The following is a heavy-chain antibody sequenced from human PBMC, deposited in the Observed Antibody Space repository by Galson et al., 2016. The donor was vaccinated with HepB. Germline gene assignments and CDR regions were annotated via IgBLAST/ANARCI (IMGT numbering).Heavy chain of an antibody. Sequence: SLRLSCAASGFTVSRNYMSWVRQAPGKGLEWVSVIYSGGSTYYADSVKGRFPISRHNSKNPLYLQMNSLRAGDTAVYYFASAYGFLGGRYYYGMDVWGQGTTVTVSS. J-gene: IGHJ6*02. CDR3: ASAYGFLGGRYYYGMDV. V-gene: IGHV3-53*04. CDR2: IYSGGST. D-gene: IGHD3-3*01. CDR1: GFTVSRNY.